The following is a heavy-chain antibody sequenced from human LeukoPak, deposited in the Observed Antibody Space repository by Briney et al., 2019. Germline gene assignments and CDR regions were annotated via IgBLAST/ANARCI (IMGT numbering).Heavy chain of an antibody. V-gene: IGHV3-11*06. Sequence: GGSLRLSCAASGFTFSDYYMSWIRQAPGKGLEWVSYISSSSSYTNYADSVKGRFTISRDNAKNSLYLQMNSLRAEDTAVYYCARVHLGGYFDYWGQGTLVTVSS. CDR2: ISSSSSYT. CDR1: GFTFSDYY. J-gene: IGHJ4*02. D-gene: IGHD1-26*01. CDR3: ARVHLGGYFDY.